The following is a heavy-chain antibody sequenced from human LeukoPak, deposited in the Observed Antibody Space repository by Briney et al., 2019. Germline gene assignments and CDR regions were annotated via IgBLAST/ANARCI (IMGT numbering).Heavy chain of an antibody. Sequence: GGSLRLSCTASGFTFSTYAMSWVRQAPGKGLEWVSAISGSGGSTLYADSVKGRFTISRDTSKNTLYLQMNSLRAEDTAVYYCAKEDPKYYYYGMDVWGQGTTVTVSS. CDR1: GFTFSTYA. J-gene: IGHJ6*02. V-gene: IGHV3-23*01. CDR2: ISGSGGST. CDR3: AKEDPKYYYYGMDV.